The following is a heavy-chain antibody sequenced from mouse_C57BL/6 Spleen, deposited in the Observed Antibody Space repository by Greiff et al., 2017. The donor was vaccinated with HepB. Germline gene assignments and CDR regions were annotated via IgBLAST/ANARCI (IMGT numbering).Heavy chain of an antibody. D-gene: IGHD1-1*01. Sequence: QVQLQQPGAELVKPGASVKMSCKASGYTFTSYWITWVKQRPGQGLEWIGDIYPGSGSTNYNEKFKSKATLTVDTSSSTAYMQLSSLTSEASAVYYCAREGDYYGSDAMDYWGQGTSVTVSS. J-gene: IGHJ4*01. V-gene: IGHV1-55*01. CDR2: IYPGSGST. CDR3: AREGDYYGSDAMDY. CDR1: GYTFTSYW.